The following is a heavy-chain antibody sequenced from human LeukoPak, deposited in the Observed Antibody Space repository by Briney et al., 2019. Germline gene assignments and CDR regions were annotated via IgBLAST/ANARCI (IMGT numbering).Heavy chain of an antibody. CDR2: INPNSGGT. J-gene: IGHJ4*02. D-gene: IGHD6-13*01. CDR3: ARQVAAAGTNDY. V-gene: IGHV1-2*02. Sequence: ASVKVSCKASGYTFTGYYMHWVRQAPGQGLEWMGWINPNSGGTNYAQKFQGRVTMTRDTSISTAYLQWSSLKASDTAMYHCARQVAAAGTNDYWGQGTLVTVSS. CDR1: GYTFTGYY.